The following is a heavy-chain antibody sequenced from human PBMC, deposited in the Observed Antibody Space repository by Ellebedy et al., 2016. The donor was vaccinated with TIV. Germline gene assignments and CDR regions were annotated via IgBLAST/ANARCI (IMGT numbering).Heavy chain of an antibody. CDR1: GYTFTSYG. J-gene: IGHJ4*02. Sequence: ASVKVSCXASGYTFTSYGISWVRQAPGQGLEWMGWINPNSGGTNYAQKFQGRVTMTRDTSISTAYMELSRLRSDDTAVYYCAREADPLYFDYWGQGTLVTVSS. CDR3: AREADPLYFDY. V-gene: IGHV1-2*02. CDR2: INPNSGGT.